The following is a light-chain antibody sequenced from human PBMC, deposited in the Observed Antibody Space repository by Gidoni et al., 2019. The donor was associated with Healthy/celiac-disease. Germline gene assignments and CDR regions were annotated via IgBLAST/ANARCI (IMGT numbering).Light chain of an antibody. V-gene: IGLV3-1*01. CDR2: KNS. CDR1: DLGDKY. J-gene: IGLJ2*01. CDR3: QAWDSSTALV. Sequence: YALTQPPSVSVSPGQTASITCSGDDLGDKYACWYQQKPGQSPVLVIYKNSKRPSGIPERFSGSNSGNTATLTISGTQAMDEADYYCQAWDSSTALVFGGGTKLTVL.